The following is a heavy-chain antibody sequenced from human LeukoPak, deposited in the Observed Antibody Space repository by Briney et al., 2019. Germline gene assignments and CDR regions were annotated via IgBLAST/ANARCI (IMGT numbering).Heavy chain of an antibody. V-gene: IGHV1-2*02. CDR1: GYTFTGYY. Sequence: ASVKVSCKASGYTFTGYYINWVRQAPGQGLEWMGWINPNSGGTNYAQKFQGRVTMTSETSISTADMELSSLRSDDTAIYYCSRHQRGAEYCTSTTCSDSNWLDPWGQGTLVTVSP. J-gene: IGHJ5*02. CDR2: INPNSGGT. D-gene: IGHD2-2*01. CDR3: SRHQRGAEYCTSTTCSDSNWLDP.